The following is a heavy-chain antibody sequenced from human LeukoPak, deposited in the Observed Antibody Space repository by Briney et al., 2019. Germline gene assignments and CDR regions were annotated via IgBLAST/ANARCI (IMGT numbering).Heavy chain of an antibody. J-gene: IGHJ4*02. V-gene: IGHV3-30*02. CDR3: AKGSRIAAAGTVYFDY. Sequence: PGGSLRLSCAASGFTFSSYGMHWVRQAPGKGLEWVAFIRYDGSNKYYADSAKGRFTISRDNSKNTLYLQMNSLRAEDTAVYYCAKGSRIAAAGTVYFDYWGQGTLVTVSS. D-gene: IGHD6-13*01. CDR2: IRYDGSNK. CDR1: GFTFSSYG.